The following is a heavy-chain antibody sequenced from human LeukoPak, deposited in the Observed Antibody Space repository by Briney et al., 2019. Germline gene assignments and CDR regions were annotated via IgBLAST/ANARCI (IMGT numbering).Heavy chain of an antibody. CDR3: ARDATMVPLYYYYYMDV. V-gene: IGHV3-21*01. D-gene: IGHD3-10*01. CDR2: INSSSGYI. Sequence: PGGSLRLSCAASGFTFRNYNMNWVRQAPGKGLEWVSSINSSSGYIYYADSVKGRFTISRDNAKNSLYLQMNSLRAEDTAVYYCARDATMVPLYYYYYMDVWGKGTTVTVSS. J-gene: IGHJ6*03. CDR1: GFTFRNYN.